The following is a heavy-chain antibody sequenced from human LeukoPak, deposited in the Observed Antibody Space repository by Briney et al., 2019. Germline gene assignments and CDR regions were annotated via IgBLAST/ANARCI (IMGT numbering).Heavy chain of an antibody. Sequence: SETLSLTCTVSGGSISSSSYYWGWIRQPPGKGLEWIGSIYYSGSTYYNPSLKSRVTISVDTSKNQFSLKLSSVTAADTAVYYCARHWLPPDYGDYVVWFDPWGQGTLVTVSS. D-gene: IGHD4-17*01. CDR1: GGSISSSSYY. J-gene: IGHJ5*02. V-gene: IGHV4-39*01. CDR3: ARHWLPPDYGDYVVWFDP. CDR2: IYYSGST.